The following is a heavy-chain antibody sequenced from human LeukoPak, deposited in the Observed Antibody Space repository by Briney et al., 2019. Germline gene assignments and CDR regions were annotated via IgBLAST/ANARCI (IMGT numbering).Heavy chain of an antibody. Sequence: PSEALSLTCAVYGGSFSGYYWSWIRQPPGKGLEWIGEINHSGSTNYNPSLKSRVTISVDTSKNQFSPKLSSVTAADTAVYYCAAIFTRLAYYYYGMDVWGQGTTVTVSS. D-gene: IGHD3-16*01. J-gene: IGHJ6*02. CDR2: INHSGST. CDR1: GGSFSGYY. CDR3: AAIFTRLAYYYYGMDV. V-gene: IGHV4-34*01.